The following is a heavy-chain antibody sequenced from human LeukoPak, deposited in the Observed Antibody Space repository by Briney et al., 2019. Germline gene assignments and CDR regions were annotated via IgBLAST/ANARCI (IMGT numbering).Heavy chain of an antibody. J-gene: IGHJ5*02. CDR2: ISGSGGST. CDR3: AKDTRGSTPCAFDP. Sequence: PGGSLRLSCAASGFTFSSYAMTWVRQAPGKGLEWVSSISGSGGSTYYADSVKGRFTISRDSSTNTLYLQMNSLRAEDTAVYYCAKDTRGSTPCAFDPWGQGTLVTVSS. CDR1: GFTFSSYA. D-gene: IGHD1-26*01. V-gene: IGHV3-23*01.